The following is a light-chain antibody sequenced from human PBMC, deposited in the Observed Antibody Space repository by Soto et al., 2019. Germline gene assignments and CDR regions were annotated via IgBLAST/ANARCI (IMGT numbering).Light chain of an antibody. CDR3: QLYASSPKT. J-gene: IGKJ1*01. Sequence: EIVLTQSPGTLSLSPGERATLSCRATQTISSNYLAWYQQKPGQAPKLLIHGASTRATGIPDRFSGSGSGTDFTLTISRLEPEDFAVYYCQLYASSPKTFGQGTKVEV. CDR1: QTISSNY. V-gene: IGKV3-20*01. CDR2: GAS.